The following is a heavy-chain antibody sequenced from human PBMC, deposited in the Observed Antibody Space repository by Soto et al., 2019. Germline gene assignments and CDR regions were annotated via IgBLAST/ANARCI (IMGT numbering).Heavy chain of an antibody. CDR3: ALEVCFFVMDV. Sequence: SETLSLTCTVSGGSISSYYWSWIRQPPGKGLEWIGYIYYSGSTNYNPSLKSRVTISVDTSRNQFSLKLSSVTAADTAVYYCALEVCFFVMDVAGHGTTVLVSS. CDR2: IYYSGST. D-gene: IGHD3-16*01. CDR1: GGSISSYY. V-gene: IGHV4-59*01. J-gene: IGHJ6*02.